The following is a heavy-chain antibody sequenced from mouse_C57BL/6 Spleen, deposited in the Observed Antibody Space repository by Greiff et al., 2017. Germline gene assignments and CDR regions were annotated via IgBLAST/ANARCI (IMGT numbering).Heavy chain of an antibody. V-gene: IGHV1-59*01. CDR3: ARRGGSSPYWYFDV. J-gene: IGHJ1*03. CDR2: IDPSDSYT. Sequence: QVHVKQPGAELVRPGTSVKLSCKASGYTFTSYWMHWVKQRPGQGLEWIGVIDPSDSYTNYNQKFKGKATLTVDTSSSTAYMQLSSLTSEDSAVYYCARRGGSSPYWYFDVWGTGTTVTVSS. CDR1: GYTFTSYW. D-gene: IGHD1-1*01.